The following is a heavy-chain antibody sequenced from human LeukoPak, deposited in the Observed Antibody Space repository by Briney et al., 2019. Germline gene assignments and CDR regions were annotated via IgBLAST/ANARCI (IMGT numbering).Heavy chain of an antibody. Sequence: GGSLRLSCAASGFTVRSNYMTWVRQAPGKGLEWVSVMYSGDSTYYDDSVKGRFTISRDNSKNTLYLQMNSLRAEDTAMYYCAKALYYYGSGRGDAFDIWGQGTMVTVSS. CDR2: MYSGDST. V-gene: IGHV3-53*05. CDR3: AKALYYYGSGRGDAFDI. CDR1: GFTVRSNY. D-gene: IGHD3-10*01. J-gene: IGHJ3*02.